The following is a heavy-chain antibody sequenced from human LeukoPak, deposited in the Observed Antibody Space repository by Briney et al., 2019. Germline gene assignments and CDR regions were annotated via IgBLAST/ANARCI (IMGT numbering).Heavy chain of an antibody. D-gene: IGHD3-3*01. CDR1: GLTFSSYG. V-gene: IGHV3-33*06. J-gene: IGHJ4*02. CDR2: IWYDGSNK. Sequence: GRSLRLSCAASGLTFSSYGMHWVRQAPGKGLEWVAVIWYDGSNKYYADSVKGRFTISRDNSKNTLYLQMNSLRAEDTAVYYCAKDRGQMEWLLIDYWGQGTLVTVSS. CDR3: AKDRGQMEWLLIDY.